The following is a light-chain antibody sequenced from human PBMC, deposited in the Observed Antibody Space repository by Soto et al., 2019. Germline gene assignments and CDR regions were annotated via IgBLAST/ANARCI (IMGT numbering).Light chain of an antibody. Sequence: EVVMTQSPATLSVSPGEKATLSCRASHIVSNNLAWYQQRPGQAPRLHIYFASTKATGIPARFSCSGSGTAFTHTISSLQSEDFAVYYCQHYDKWPLTFGGGTKVESK. CDR3: QHYDKWPLT. CDR1: HIVSNN. CDR2: FAS. J-gene: IGKJ4*01. V-gene: IGKV3-15*01.